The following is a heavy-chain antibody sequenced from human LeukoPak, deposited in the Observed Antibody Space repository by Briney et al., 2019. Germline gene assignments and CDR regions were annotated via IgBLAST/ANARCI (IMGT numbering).Heavy chain of an antibody. V-gene: IGHV3-21*01. CDR1: GFTFSSYS. CDR3: WRGPSVEVAAIGFYYYYYMDV. CDR2: ISSSSSYI. Sequence: GGSLRLSCAVSGFTFSSYSMNWVRQAPGKGLEWVSSISSSSSYIYYADSVMGRFTIFRDNAKNYQYLQKNSLTAEEDDVDYCWRGPSVEVAAIGFYYYYYMDVWGKGTTVTVSS. J-gene: IGHJ6*03. D-gene: IGHD2-15*01.